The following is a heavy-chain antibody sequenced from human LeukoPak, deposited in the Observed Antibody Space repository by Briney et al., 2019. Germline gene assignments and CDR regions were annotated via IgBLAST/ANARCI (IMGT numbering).Heavy chain of an antibody. CDR3: ARVKWNLEAFDI. Sequence: GGSLRLSCAASGFTFSSYWMHWVRQAPGKGLVWVSRINTDWSSTSYADSVKGRFTISRDNAKNTLYLQMNGLRAEDTAVYYCARVKWNLEAFDIWGPGTMVTVSS. J-gene: IGHJ3*02. V-gene: IGHV3-74*01. CDR1: GFTFSSYW. D-gene: IGHD1-7*01. CDR2: INTDWSST.